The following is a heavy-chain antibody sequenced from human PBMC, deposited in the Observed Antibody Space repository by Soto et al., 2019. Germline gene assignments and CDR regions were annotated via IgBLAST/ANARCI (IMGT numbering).Heavy chain of an antibody. CDR1: GGSISSYY. D-gene: IGHD3-22*01. J-gene: IGHJ4*02. CDR2: IYYSGST. V-gene: IGHV4-59*01. Sequence: SETLSLTCTVSGGSISSYYWSWIRQPPGKGLEWIGYIYYSGSTNYNPSHKSRVTISVDTSKNQFSLKLSSVTAADTAVYYCARGWYYYDSSGYYYFDYWGQGTLVTVSS. CDR3: ARGWYYYDSSGYYYFDY.